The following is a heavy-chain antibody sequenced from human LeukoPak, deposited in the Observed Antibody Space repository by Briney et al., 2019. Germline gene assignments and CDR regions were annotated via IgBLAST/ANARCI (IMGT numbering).Heavy chain of an antibody. V-gene: IGHV1-69*13. CDR1: GGTFSSYA. CDR2: IIPIFGTA. CDR3: ARWRADTAMGVYYYYMDV. J-gene: IGHJ6*03. D-gene: IGHD5-18*01. Sequence: RASVKVSCKASGGTFSSYAVSWVRQAPGQGLEWMGGIIPIFGTANYAQKFQGRVTITADESTSTAYMELSSLRSEDTAVYYCARWRADTAMGVYYYYMDVWGKGTTVTVSS.